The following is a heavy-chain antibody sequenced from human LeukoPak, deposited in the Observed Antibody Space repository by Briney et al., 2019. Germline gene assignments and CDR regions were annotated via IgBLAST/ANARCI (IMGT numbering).Heavy chain of an antibody. Sequence: GGSLRLSCAASGFTFSSYGMHWVRQAPGKGLEXXXXXSYDGSNKYYADSVKGRFTISRDNSKNTLYLQMNSLRAEDTAVYYCAKLVYCSSTSCQSFDYWGQGALVTVSS. CDR1: GFTFSSYG. CDR2: XSYDGSNK. D-gene: IGHD2-2*01. V-gene: IGHV3-30*18. J-gene: IGHJ4*02. CDR3: AKLVYCSSTSCQSFDY.